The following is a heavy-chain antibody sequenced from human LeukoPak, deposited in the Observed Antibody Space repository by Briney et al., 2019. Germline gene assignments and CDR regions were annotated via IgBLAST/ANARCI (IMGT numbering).Heavy chain of an antibody. D-gene: IGHD2-8*02. J-gene: IGHJ4*02. CDR1: GYTFSSFY. CDR3: ARDHSTGGN. V-gene: IGHV1-46*01. Sequence: ASVKVSCKASGYTFSSFYMHWVRQAPGQGLEWMGIINPTGGSTSYARKFQGRVTTTTDTSTSTVYMELSSLRSEDTAVYYCARDHSTGGNWGQGTLVTVSS. CDR2: INPTGGST.